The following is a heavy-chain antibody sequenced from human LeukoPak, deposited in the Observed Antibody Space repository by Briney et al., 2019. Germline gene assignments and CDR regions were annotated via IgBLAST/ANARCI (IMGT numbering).Heavy chain of an antibody. Sequence: GGTLRLSCAASGFTFSSFGMSWVRQAPGKGLEWVSAISSTGGTAYYADSVKGRFTISRDNSKNTLSLQMNSLRDEDTAIYYCAKNGDRGAYCSGGSCYPYYYNNMDVWGKGTTVTISS. D-gene: IGHD2-15*01. CDR1: GFTFSSFG. CDR3: AKNGDRGAYCSGGSCYPYYYNNMDV. CDR2: ISSTGGTA. V-gene: IGHV3-23*01. J-gene: IGHJ6*03.